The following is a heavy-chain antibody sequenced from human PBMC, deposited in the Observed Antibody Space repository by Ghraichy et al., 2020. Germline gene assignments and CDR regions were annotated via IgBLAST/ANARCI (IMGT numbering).Heavy chain of an antibody. Sequence: SETLSLTCAVYGGSFSGYYWSWIRQPPGKGLEWIGEINHSGSTNYNPSLKSRVTISVDTSKNQFSLKLSSVTAADTAVYYCARGLAVARMGTWNTPKPRLTYFDYWGQGTLVTVSS. V-gene: IGHV4-34*01. J-gene: IGHJ4*02. CDR2: INHSGST. CDR1: GGSFSGYY. CDR3: ARGLAVARMGTWNTPKPRLTYFDY. D-gene: IGHD6-19*01.